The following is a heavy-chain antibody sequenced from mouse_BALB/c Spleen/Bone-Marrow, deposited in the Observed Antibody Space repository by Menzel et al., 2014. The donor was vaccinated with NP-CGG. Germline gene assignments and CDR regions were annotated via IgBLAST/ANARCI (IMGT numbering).Heavy chain of an antibody. CDR3: TREKVGDFDY. J-gene: IGHJ2*01. CDR2: IHPGSGGT. V-gene: IGHV1-15*01. Sequence: QVQRQQSGAKLMQTGASVKLSCKALGFTFTDYEMHWVKQTPVHGLEWIGTIHPGSGGTAYNQKFKGKATLTADKSSSTAYMELSSLTSEDSAVYYCTREKVGDFDYFGQAATPTVSS. CDR1: GFTFTDYE.